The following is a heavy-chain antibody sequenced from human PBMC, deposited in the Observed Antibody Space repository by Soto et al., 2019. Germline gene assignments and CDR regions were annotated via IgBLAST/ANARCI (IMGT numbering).Heavy chain of an antibody. J-gene: IGHJ4*02. CDR1: GFTFSSYA. V-gene: IGHV3-23*01. Sequence: EVHLLESGGGLVQPGGSLRLSCAASGFTFSSYAMSWVRQAPGKGLEWVSTISSTGGNTYYADSVKGRFTISRDNSKNTLHLQMNSLRDEDTALYYCAKLRRWGQGTLVTVSS. CDR2: ISSTGGNT. CDR3: AKLRR.